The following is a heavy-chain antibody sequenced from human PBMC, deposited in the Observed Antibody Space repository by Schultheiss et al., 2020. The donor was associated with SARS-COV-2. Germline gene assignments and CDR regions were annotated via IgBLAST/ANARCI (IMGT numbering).Heavy chain of an antibody. CDR3: AKDIGLRPYGMDV. J-gene: IGHJ6*02. CDR2: INSDGSST. Sequence: GESLKISCAASGFTFSSYWMHWVRQAPGKGLVWVSRINSDGSSTSYADSVKGRFTISRDNAKNTLYLQMNSLRAEDTALYYCAKDIGLRPYGMDVWGQGTTVTVSS. V-gene: IGHV3-74*01. D-gene: IGHD2-21*02. CDR1: GFTFSSYW.